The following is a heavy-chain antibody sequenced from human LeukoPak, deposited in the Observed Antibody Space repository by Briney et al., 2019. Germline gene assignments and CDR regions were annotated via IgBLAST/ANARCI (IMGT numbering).Heavy chain of an antibody. CDR1: GFSLSTSGVG. J-gene: IGHJ4*02. D-gene: IGHD5-18*01. CDR3: AHVDTAMVMLDY. CDR2: IYWDDDK. Sequence: SGPTLAKPTQTLTLTCTSSGFSLSTSGVGVGWIRQPPGKALEWLALIYWDDDKRYSPSLKSRLTITKDTSKNQVVLTMTNMDPVDTATYYCAHVDTAMVMLDYWGQGTLVTVSS. V-gene: IGHV2-5*02.